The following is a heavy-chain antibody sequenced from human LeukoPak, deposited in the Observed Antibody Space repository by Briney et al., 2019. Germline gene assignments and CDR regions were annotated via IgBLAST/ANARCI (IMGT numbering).Heavy chain of an antibody. CDR3: AKDRWAWEMATVTTHWFDP. J-gene: IGHJ5*02. V-gene: IGHV3-23*01. CDR2: ISGSGGST. CDR1: GFTFSSYA. Sequence: GGSLRLSCAAAGFTFSSYAMSWVRQAPGKGLEWVSSISGSGGSTYYADSVKGRFAISRDNFKNTLYVQMNSLRAEDTAVYYCAKDRWAWEMATVTTHWFDPWGQGTLVTVSS. D-gene: IGHD4-17*01.